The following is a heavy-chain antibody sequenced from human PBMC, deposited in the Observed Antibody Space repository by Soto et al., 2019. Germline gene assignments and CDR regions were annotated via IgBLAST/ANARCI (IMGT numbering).Heavy chain of an antibody. CDR1: GGYISSSNW. CDR3: ARDLSSVSLFGY. D-gene: IGHD3-22*01. V-gene: IGHV4-4*02. J-gene: IGHJ4*02. CDR2: IYHSGDT. Sequence: QVQLQESGPGLVRPSGTLSLTCAVSGGYISSSNWWSWVRQPPGKGLGWIGDIYHSGDTNYNPSLETRVTMSIDKYMNQFSLKLNSVTAADTAVYYCARDLSSVSLFGYWGQGALVTVSS.